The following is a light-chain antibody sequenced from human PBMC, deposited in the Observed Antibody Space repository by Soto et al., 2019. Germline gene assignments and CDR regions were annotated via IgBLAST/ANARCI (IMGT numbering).Light chain of an antibody. CDR1: SSGAGGYTY. J-gene: IGLJ1*01. CDR3: TSKTSTSPYV. V-gene: IGLV2-14*01. CDR2: EVS. Sequence: QSVLTQPASVSGSPGQSITISCTGTSSGAGGYTYVPWYQQRPGKAPKCLGYEVSNRASGVSSRFSGSKSGNTASLTISGLQAEDEADYYCTSKTSTSPYVFGTGTKVIVL.